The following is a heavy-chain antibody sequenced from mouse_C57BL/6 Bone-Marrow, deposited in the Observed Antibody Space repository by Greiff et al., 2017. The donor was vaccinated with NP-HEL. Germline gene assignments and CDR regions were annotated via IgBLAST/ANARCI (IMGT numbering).Heavy chain of an antibody. D-gene: IGHD1-1*01. J-gene: IGHJ3*01. V-gene: IGHV5-9*01. Sequence: EVMLVESGGGLVKPGGSLKLSCAASGFTFSSYTMSWVRQTPEQRLEWVATISGGGGNTYYPDSVKGRFTISRDNAKNTLYLQMSSLRSEDTALYYCASDYYGSSSQRFAYWGQGTLVTVSA. CDR2: ISGGGGNT. CDR1: GFTFSSYT. CDR3: ASDYYGSSSQRFAY.